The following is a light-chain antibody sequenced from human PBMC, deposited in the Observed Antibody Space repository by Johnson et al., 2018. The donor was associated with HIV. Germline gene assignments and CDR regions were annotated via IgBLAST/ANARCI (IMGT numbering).Light chain of an antibody. Sequence: QSVLTQPPSVSAAPGQKVTVSCSGSSSNIGNNFVSWYQQVPGTAPKLLIYDTDKRPSGIPDRFSGSKSCTSATLGISGLQPGDEADYYCGTWDNSLSAGVFGSGTKVTVL. J-gene: IGLJ1*01. CDR1: SSNIGNNF. V-gene: IGLV1-51*01. CDR3: GTWDNSLSAGV. CDR2: DTD.